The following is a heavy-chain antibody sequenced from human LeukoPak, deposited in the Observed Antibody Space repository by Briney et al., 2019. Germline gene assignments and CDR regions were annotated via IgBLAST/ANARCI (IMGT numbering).Heavy chain of an antibody. Sequence: ASVKVSCKASGGTFSSYAISWVRQAPGQGLEWMGGIIPIFGTANYAQKFQGRVTITTDESTSTAYMELSSLRSEGAAVYYCASPTTDYDYVWGSYRVDAFDIWGQGTMVTVSS. V-gene: IGHV1-69*05. CDR1: GGTFSSYA. D-gene: IGHD3-16*02. CDR2: IIPIFGTA. CDR3: ASPTTDYDYVWGSYRVDAFDI. J-gene: IGHJ3*02.